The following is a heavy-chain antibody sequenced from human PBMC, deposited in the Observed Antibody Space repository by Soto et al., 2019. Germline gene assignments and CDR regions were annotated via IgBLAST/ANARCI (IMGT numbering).Heavy chain of an antibody. J-gene: IGHJ6*02. CDR1: GYTFTSYY. Sequence: SVKVSSKASGYTFTSYYMHCVRQAPGQGLEWMGIINPSGGSTSYAQKFQGRVTMTRDTSTSTVYMELSSLRSEDTAVYYCARDRCSGWFNYYGMDVWVQGTTVTVSS. CDR2: INPSGGST. V-gene: IGHV1-46*03. D-gene: IGHD6-19*01. CDR3: ARDRCSGWFNYYGMDV.